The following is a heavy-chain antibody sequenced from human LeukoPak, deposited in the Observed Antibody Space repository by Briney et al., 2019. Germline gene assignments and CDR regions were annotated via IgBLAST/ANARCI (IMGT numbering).Heavy chain of an antibody. Sequence: ASVKVSCKASGFTFTGYYIHWVRQAPGQGLEWMGYINPHSGGTNSPQKFQGRVAMTTDTSISAAYMELSSLISDDTAMYYCVREGNELLSKNFDYWGQGTLVTVSS. CDR2: INPHSGGT. CDR3: VREGNELLSKNFDY. J-gene: IGHJ4*02. CDR1: GFTFTGYY. V-gene: IGHV1-2*02. D-gene: IGHD2-21*02.